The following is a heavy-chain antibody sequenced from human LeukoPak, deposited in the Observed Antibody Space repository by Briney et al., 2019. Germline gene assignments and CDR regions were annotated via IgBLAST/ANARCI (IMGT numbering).Heavy chain of an antibody. CDR3: ARTVMYYYDSSAGNWFGP. D-gene: IGHD3-22*01. Sequence: SETPSLTCTVSGGSISSSSYYWGWIRQPPGKGLEWIGSIYYSGSTYYNPSLKSRVTISVDTSKNQFSLKLSSVTAADTAVYYCARTVMYYYDSSAGNWFGPWGQGTLVTVSS. J-gene: IGHJ5*02. V-gene: IGHV4-39*01. CDR2: IYYSGST. CDR1: GGSISSSSYY.